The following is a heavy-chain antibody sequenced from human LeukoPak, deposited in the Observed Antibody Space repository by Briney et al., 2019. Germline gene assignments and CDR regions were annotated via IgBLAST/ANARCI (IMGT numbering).Heavy chain of an antibody. Sequence: ASVKVSCKASGYTFTSYAMHWVRQAPGQRLEWMGWINAGNGNTKYSQKFQGRVTITRDTSTSTAYMELRSLRSDDTAVYYCARPRRAIFGYGMDVWGQGTTVTVSS. CDR1: GYTFTSYA. V-gene: IGHV1-3*01. CDR3: ARPRRAIFGYGMDV. D-gene: IGHD3-3*01. CDR2: INAGNGNT. J-gene: IGHJ6*02.